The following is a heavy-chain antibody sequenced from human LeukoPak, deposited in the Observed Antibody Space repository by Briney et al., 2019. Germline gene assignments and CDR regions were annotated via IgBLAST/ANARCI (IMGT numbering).Heavy chain of an antibody. Sequence: PSETLSLTCAVSGYSISSGYYWGWIRQPPGKGLEWIGSIYHSGSTYYNPSLKSRVTISVDTSKNQFSLKLSSVTAADTAVYYCASSPLYCSGGSCYGRFDPWGQGTLVTVSS. CDR3: ASSPLYCSGGSCYGRFDP. J-gene: IGHJ5*02. CDR2: IYHSGST. CDR1: GYSISSGYY. D-gene: IGHD2-15*01. V-gene: IGHV4-38-2*01.